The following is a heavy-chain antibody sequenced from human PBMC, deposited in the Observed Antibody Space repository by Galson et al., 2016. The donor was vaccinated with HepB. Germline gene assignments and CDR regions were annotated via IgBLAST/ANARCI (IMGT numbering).Heavy chain of an antibody. D-gene: IGHD3-3*01. Sequence: SLRLSCAASGFHFRSYAMHWVRQAPGKGLEWVALISNDGNIKSYISPAKGRFSISRDNSRNTVHLQMNSLRAEDTGVYYCARDRGAAWVQVFLDFWGHGTVVTGSA. V-gene: IGHV3-30*04. CDR1: GFHFRSYA. CDR3: ARDRGAAWVQVFLDF. CDR2: ISNDGNIK. J-gene: IGHJ4*01.